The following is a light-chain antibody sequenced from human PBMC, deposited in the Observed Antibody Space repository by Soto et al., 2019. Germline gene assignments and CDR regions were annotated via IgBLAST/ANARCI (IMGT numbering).Light chain of an antibody. V-gene: IGKV3-20*01. CDR1: QSIDSSY. J-gene: IGKJ4*01. CDR2: AAS. Sequence: EIVLTQSPGTLSLAPGERVTLSCRASQSIDSSYLGWYQQKPGQAPRLLVFAASNRATGIPDRFSGSGSGTDFTLTITRLEPEDFAVYYCKQYGSSPLAFGGGTRVEIK. CDR3: KQYGSSPLA.